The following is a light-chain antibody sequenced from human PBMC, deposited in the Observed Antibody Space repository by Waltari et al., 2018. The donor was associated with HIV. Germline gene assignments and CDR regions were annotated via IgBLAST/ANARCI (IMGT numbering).Light chain of an antibody. CDR1: SSNIGSNA. CDR3: AAWDDSLNGYV. V-gene: IGLV1-44*01. CDR2: TNN. Sequence: QSVLTQSPSASGTPGQRVTISCSGSSSNIGSNAVDWYQHLPGTAPKLLIHTNNQRPSRIPDRFSGSKAGTSASLAISGLQSEDESDYYCAAWDDSLNGYVFGSGTKVTVL. J-gene: IGLJ1*01.